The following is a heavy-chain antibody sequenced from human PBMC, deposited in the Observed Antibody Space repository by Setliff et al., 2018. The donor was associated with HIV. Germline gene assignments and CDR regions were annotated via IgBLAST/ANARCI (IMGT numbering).Heavy chain of an antibody. CDR3: AGSMGATKGSWFEP. V-gene: IGHV4-4*07. J-gene: IGHJ5*02. D-gene: IGHD1-26*01. CDR2: IYTNGAT. Sequence: SETLSLTCSVSGDSFTGYYWNWIRQSAGKGLEWIGRIYTNGATSYNPSLRSRVTMSVDTSKKQLSLRLTSVSAADTAVYYCAGSMGATKGSWFEPWGQGTLVTVSS. CDR1: GDSFTGYY.